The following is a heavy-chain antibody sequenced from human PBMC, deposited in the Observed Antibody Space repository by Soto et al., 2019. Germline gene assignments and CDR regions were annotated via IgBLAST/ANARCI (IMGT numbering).Heavy chain of an antibody. D-gene: IGHD6-6*01. CDR3: AREEQLGPYYYYALDV. CDR2: IHSSGSA. CDR1: DDSVSNSY. J-gene: IGHJ6*02. V-gene: IGHV4-4*07. Sequence: SLTCTVSDDSVSNSYWSWIRQPAGKGLEWIGRIHSSGSAKYNPSLNSRVAMSVDTSKNQFSLELSSLTAADTAVYYCAREEQLGPYYYYALDVWGQGTTVTVSS.